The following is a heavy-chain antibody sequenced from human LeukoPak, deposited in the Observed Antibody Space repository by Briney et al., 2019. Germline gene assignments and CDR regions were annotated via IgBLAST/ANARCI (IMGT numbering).Heavy chain of an antibody. D-gene: IGHD4-11*01. V-gene: IGHV3-23*01. CDR3: ASEFFPATTVPRDY. J-gene: IGHJ4*02. Sequence: PGGSLRLSCAASGFTFSSYAMSWVRQAPGKGLEWVSAISGSGGSTYYADSVKGRFTISRDNARKSLYLQMNTLRAEDTAVYYCASEFFPATTVPRDYWGQGTLVVIVSS. CDR2: ISGSGGST. CDR1: GFTFSSYA.